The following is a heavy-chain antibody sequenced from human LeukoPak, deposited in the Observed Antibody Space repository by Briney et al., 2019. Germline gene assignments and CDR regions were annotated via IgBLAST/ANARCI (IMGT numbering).Heavy chain of an antibody. V-gene: IGHV3-23*01. Sequence: GGSLRLSCAASGFTFSNYAMTWVRQAPGKGLEWVSSISGSGGGPDYADSVKGRFTISRDNSKDTLYLQMNSLRADDTALYYCAKSQSYYGSGTPVAYWGQGTLVTVSS. CDR3: AKSQSYYGSGTPVAY. D-gene: IGHD3-10*01. CDR2: ISGSGGGP. CDR1: GFTFSNYA. J-gene: IGHJ4*02.